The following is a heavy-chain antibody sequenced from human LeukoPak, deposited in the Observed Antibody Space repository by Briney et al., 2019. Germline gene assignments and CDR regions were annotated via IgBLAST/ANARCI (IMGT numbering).Heavy chain of an antibody. CDR1: GGSISSSSYY. V-gene: IGHV4-39*07. D-gene: IGHD3-10*01. Sequence: PSETLSLTCTVSGGSISSSSYYWGWIRQPPGKGLEWIGSIYYSGSTYYNPSLKSRVTISVDTSKNQFSLKLSSVTAADTAVYYCARDLRPDYYGSGSYRPEWGQGTLVTVSS. CDR3: ARDLRPDYYGSGSYRPE. CDR2: IYYSGST. J-gene: IGHJ4*02.